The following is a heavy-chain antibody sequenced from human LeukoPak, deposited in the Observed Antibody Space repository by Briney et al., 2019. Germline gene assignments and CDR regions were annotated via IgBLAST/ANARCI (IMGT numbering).Heavy chain of an antibody. CDR3: ARVPNSGHSDY. Sequence: PGGSLRLSCAAPGFTLSSYAIHWVRQAPGEGLEWVAVISADASKKYYVDSVKGRFTVSRDDPKNTLYLQMDSLRREDTAVYYCARVPNSGHSDYWGQGTLVTVSS. D-gene: IGHD3-10*01. CDR2: ISADASKK. V-gene: IGHV3-30-3*01. CDR1: GFTLSSYA. J-gene: IGHJ4*02.